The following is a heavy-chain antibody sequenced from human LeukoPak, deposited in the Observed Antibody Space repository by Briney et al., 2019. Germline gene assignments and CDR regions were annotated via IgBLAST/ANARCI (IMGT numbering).Heavy chain of an antibody. V-gene: IGHV4-59*08. CDR3: ARSGWELHRPTDY. CDR2: IYYSGST. Sequence: SETLSLTCTVSGGSISSYYWSWIRQPPGKGLEWIGYIYYSGSTNYNPSLKSRVTISVDTSKNQFSLKLSSVTAADTAVYYCARSGWELHRPTDYWDQGTLVTVSS. D-gene: IGHD1-26*01. CDR1: GGSISSYY. J-gene: IGHJ4*02.